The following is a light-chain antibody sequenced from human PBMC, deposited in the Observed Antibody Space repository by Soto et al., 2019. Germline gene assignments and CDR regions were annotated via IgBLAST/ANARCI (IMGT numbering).Light chain of an antibody. CDR1: SSNIGGNT. J-gene: IGLJ1*01. V-gene: IGLV1-44*01. Sequence: QSVLTQPPSASGTPGQRVTISCSGSSSNIGGNTVNWYQQLPGTAPTLLIYSNNQRPSGVPDRFSGSKSGTSASLAISGLQHEDEDDYYCAAWDDSLNGYVFGTGTKVTVL. CDR2: SNN. CDR3: AAWDDSLNGYV.